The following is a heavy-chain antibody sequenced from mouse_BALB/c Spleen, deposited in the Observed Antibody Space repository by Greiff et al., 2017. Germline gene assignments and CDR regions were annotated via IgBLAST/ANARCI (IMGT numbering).Heavy chain of an antibody. CDR1: GYSITSDYA. Sequence: EVKLMESGPSLVKPSQSLSLTCTVTGYSITSDYAWNWIRQFPGNELEWMGYISYSGSTSYNPSLKSRISITRDTSKNQFFLQLNSVTTEDTATYYCARDVRFAYWGQGTLVTVSA. J-gene: IGHJ3*01. V-gene: IGHV3-2*02. CDR2: ISYSGST. CDR3: ARDVRFAY.